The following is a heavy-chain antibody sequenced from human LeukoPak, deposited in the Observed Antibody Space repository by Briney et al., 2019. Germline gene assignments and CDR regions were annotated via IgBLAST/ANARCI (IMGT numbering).Heavy chain of an antibody. CDR2: IKQDGSEK. CDR1: GFTFSSCW. CDR3: ARDCSSTSCSPGV. V-gene: IGHV3-7*01. Sequence: GGSLRLSCAASGFTFSSCWMSWVRQAPGKGLEWVANIKQDGSEKYYVDSVKGRFTISRDNAKNSLYLQMNSLRAEDTAVYYCARDCSSTSCSPGVWGKGTTVTVSS. J-gene: IGHJ6*04. D-gene: IGHD2-2*01.